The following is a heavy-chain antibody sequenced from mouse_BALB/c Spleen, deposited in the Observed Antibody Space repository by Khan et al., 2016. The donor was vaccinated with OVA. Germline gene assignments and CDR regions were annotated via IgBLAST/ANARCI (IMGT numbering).Heavy chain of an antibody. CDR2: ISSVAYSI. J-gene: IGHJ3*01. CDR1: GFTFTDYG. V-gene: IGHV5-15*02. Sequence: EVELVESGGGLVQPGGSRKLSCAASGFTFTDYGMAWVRQTPGNGPEWIAFISSVAYSIYYADTVTGRFTISRENAKNTLYLEMSSLRSDDTAMYYCARGGFAYWGQGTLVTVSA. CDR3: ARGGFAY.